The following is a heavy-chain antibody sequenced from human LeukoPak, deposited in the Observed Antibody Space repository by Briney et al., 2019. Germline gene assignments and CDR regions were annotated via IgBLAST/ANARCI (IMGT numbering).Heavy chain of an antibody. Sequence: GGSLRPSCAASGFTFSSYSMNWVRQAPGKGLEWVSSISSSNNYIYYADSLKGRFTISRDNAENSLYLQMNSLRAEDTAVYYCARDFNTNFDYWGQGTLVTVSS. CDR1: GFTFSSYS. V-gene: IGHV3-21*01. J-gene: IGHJ4*02. CDR3: ARDFNTNFDY. CDR2: ISSSNNYI.